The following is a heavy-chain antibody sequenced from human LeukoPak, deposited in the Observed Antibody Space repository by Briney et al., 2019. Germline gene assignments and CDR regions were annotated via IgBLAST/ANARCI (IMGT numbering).Heavy chain of an antibody. Sequence: SETLSLTCTVSGYSISSGYYWGWIRQPPGKGLEWIGSIYHSGSTYYNPSLKSRVTISVDTSKNQFSLKLSSVTAADTAVYYCARLVGSSWYHEVLLGRDYWGQGTLVTVSS. CDR2: IYHSGST. J-gene: IGHJ4*02. CDR3: ARLVGSSWYHEVLLGRDY. D-gene: IGHD6-13*01. CDR1: GYSISSGYY. V-gene: IGHV4-38-2*02.